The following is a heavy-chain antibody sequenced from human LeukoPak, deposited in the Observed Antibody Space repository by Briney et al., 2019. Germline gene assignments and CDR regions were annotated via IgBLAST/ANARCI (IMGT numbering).Heavy chain of an antibody. CDR1: GFTFSSYG. J-gene: IGHJ6*03. Sequence: GGSLRLSCAASGFTFSSYGMSWVRQASGKGLEWVSAISGSGGSTYYADPVKGRFTISRDNSKNTLYLQMNSLRAEDTAVYYCAKDGGEYYDILTGYYPRLYYMDVWGKGTTVTISS. V-gene: IGHV3-23*01. CDR2: ISGSGGST. CDR3: AKDGGEYYDILTGYYPRLYYMDV. D-gene: IGHD3-9*01.